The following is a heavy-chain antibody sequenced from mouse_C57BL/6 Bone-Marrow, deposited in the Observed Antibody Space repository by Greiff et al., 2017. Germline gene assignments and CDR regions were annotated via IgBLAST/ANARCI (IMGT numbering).Heavy chain of an antibody. V-gene: IGHV6-6*01. D-gene: IGHD1-1*01. Sequence: EVMLVESGGGLVQPGGSMKLSCAASGFTFSDAWMDWVRQSPEKGLEWVAEIRNKANNHATYYAESVKGRFTISRADSKSSVYLQMTSLRAEDTGIYYGTTYYYGSSYDYFDYWGQGTTLTVSS. J-gene: IGHJ2*01. CDR2: IRNKANNHAT. CDR1: GFTFSDAW. CDR3: TTYYYGSSYDYFDY.